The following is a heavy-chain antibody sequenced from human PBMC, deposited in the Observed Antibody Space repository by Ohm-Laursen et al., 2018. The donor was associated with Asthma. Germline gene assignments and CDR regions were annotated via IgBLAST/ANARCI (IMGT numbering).Heavy chain of an antibody. D-gene: IGHD3-3*01. CDR3: AHIIDEWPTGY. J-gene: IGHJ4*02. CDR1: GFSLSTSGVA. Sequence: TQTLTLTGTFSGFSLSTSGVAVGWIRQPPGKALEWLALIYWDDDKRYSPSLKSRLTITKDTSKNQVVLTMTNMDPVDTATYYCAHIIDEWPTGYWGQGTLVTVSS. CDR2: IYWDDDK. V-gene: IGHV2-5*02.